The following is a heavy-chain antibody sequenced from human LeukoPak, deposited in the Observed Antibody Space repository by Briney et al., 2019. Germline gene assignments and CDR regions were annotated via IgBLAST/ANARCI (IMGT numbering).Heavy chain of an antibody. CDR1: GFTFSNYW. D-gene: IGHD3-22*01. J-gene: IGHJ4*02. V-gene: IGHV3-74*01. Sequence: GGSLRLSCAASGFTFSNYWMHWVRQAPGKGLVWVSRINSDGINTSYADSVKGRFTISRDNSKNTLYLQMNSLRAEDTAVYYCANTYYYDSSGSPGDWGQGTLVTVSS. CDR2: INSDGINT. CDR3: ANTYYYDSSGSPGD.